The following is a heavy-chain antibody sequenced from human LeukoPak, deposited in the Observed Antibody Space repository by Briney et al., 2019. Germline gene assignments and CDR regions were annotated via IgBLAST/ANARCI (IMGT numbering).Heavy chain of an antibody. CDR1: GFTFSSYS. Sequence: GSLRLSCAAPGFTFSSYSMNWVRQAPGKGLEWVSSISSSSSYIYYADSVKGRFTISRDNAKNSLYLQMNSLRAEDTAVYYCARGRDSSSWRNWFDPWGQGTLVTVSS. D-gene: IGHD6-13*01. CDR3: ARGRDSSSWRNWFDP. J-gene: IGHJ5*02. V-gene: IGHV3-21*01. CDR2: ISSSSSYI.